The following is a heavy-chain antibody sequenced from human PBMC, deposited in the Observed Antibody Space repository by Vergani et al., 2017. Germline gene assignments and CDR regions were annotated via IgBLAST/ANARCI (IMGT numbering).Heavy chain of an antibody. CDR3: ASDTHSGQRADR. Sequence: QVQLQESGPGLVKPSETLSLTCTVSGAAIKDFYWSWFRQPPGKGLEWIGYVYYTGSTTYNPSLKSRVTISVDTSNNQFSLRMTSLTAADTAVYYCASDTHSGQRADRWGQGILVTVTS. J-gene: IGHJ5*02. D-gene: IGHD6-19*01. V-gene: IGHV4-59*01. CDR1: GAAIKDFY. CDR2: VYYTGST.